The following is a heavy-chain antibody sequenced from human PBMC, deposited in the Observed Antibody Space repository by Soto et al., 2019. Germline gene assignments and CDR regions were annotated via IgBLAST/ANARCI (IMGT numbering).Heavy chain of an antibody. CDR3: AKGPQKYYYDSSGYYPDY. V-gene: IGHV3-23*01. D-gene: IGHD3-22*01. Sequence: EVQLLESGGGLVQPGGSLRLSCAASGFTCSSYAMSWVRQAPGKGLEWVSAISGSGGSTYYADSVKGRFTISRDNSKNTLYLQMNSLRAEDTAVYYCAKGPQKYYYDSSGYYPDYWGQGTLVPVSS. CDR1: GFTCSSYA. CDR2: ISGSGGST. J-gene: IGHJ4*02.